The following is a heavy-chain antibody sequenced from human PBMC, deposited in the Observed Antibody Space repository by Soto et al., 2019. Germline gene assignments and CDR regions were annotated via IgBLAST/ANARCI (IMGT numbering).Heavy chain of an antibody. D-gene: IGHD2-15*01. CDR1: GFTFSSYG. V-gene: IGHV3-30*18. J-gene: IGHJ6*02. Sequence: QVQLVESGGGVVQPGRSLRLSCAASGFTFSSYGMHWVRQAPGKGLEWVAVISYDGSNKYYADSVKGRFTISRDNSKNTLYLQMNSLRAEDTAVYYCAKDRGYCSGGSCYPDYYYGMDVWGQGTTVTVSS. CDR2: ISYDGSNK. CDR3: AKDRGYCSGGSCYPDYYYGMDV.